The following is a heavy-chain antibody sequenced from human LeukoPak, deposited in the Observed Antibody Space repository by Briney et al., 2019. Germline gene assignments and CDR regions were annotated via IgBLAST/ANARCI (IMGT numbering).Heavy chain of an antibody. Sequence: GASVKVSCKASGYTFTSFYMHWVRQAPGQGLEWMGIINPSGGSTSYAQKFQGRVTMTRDTSTTTVYMELSSLRSEDTAVYYCARDFRSLEWLDWFDPWGQGTLVTVSS. CDR3: ARDFRSLEWLDWFDP. D-gene: IGHD3-3*01. J-gene: IGHJ5*02. CDR2: INPSGGST. CDR1: GYTFTSFY. V-gene: IGHV1-46*01.